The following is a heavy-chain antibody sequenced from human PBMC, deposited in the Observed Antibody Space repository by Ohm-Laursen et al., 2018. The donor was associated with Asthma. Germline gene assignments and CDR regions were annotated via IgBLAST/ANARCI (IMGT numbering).Heavy chain of an antibody. Sequence: LSLTCAASGFTFSSYAMSWARQAPGKGLEWVSGISSGGGSTYYADSVMGRFTISRDNSKKILYLQMNSLRAEDTAVYYCAKDSDCSSTTCYGDYYRYSGLDVWGQGTTVTVSS. CDR2: ISSGGGST. J-gene: IGHJ6*02. D-gene: IGHD2-2*01. V-gene: IGHV3-23*01. CDR3: AKDSDCSSTTCYGDYYRYSGLDV. CDR1: GFTFSSYA.